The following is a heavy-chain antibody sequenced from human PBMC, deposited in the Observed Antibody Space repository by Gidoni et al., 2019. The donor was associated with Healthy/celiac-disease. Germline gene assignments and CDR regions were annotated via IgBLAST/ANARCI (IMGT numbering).Heavy chain of an antibody. J-gene: IGHJ3*02. Sequence: QVQLVQSGAEVKKPGSSVKVSCKASGGTFSSYAISWVRQAPGQGLEWMGGIIPIFGTANYAQKFQGRVTITADESTSTDYMELSSLRSEDTAVYYCASGPLRSGSYPDAFDIWGQGTMVTVSS. V-gene: IGHV1-69*01. CDR2: IIPIFGTA. D-gene: IGHD1-26*01. CDR3: ASGPLRSGSYPDAFDI. CDR1: GGTFSSYA.